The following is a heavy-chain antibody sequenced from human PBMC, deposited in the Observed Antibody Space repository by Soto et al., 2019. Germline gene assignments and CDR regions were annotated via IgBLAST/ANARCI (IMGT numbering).Heavy chain of an antibody. V-gene: IGHV4-59*01. J-gene: IGHJ4*02. Sequence: SETLSLTCTVSGGSISSYYWSWIRQPPGKGLEWIGYIYYSGSTNYNPSLKSRVTISVDTSKNQFSLKLSSVIAADTAVYYCARVVRGVTSYFDYWGQGTLVTVSS. CDR3: ARVVRGVTSYFDY. CDR1: GGSISSYY. CDR2: IYYSGST. D-gene: IGHD3-10*01.